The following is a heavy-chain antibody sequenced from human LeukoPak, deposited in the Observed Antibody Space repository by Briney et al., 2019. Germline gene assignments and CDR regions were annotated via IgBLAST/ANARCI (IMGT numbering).Heavy chain of an antibody. V-gene: IGHV1-18*01. Sequence: GASVKVSCKASGYTFTSYGISWVRQAPGQGLEWMGWISAYNGNTNYAQKLQGRVTMTTDTSTSTAYMELRSLRSDDTAVYYCARGNDFWSGYYFFDYWGQGTLVTVSS. CDR2: ISAYNGNT. J-gene: IGHJ4*02. D-gene: IGHD3-3*01. CDR1: GYTFTSYG. CDR3: ARGNDFWSGYYFFDY.